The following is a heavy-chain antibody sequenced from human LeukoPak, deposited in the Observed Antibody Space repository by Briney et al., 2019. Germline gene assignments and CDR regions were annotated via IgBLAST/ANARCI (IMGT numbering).Heavy chain of an antibody. CDR3: AASGRNWDFDY. CDR1: GFTFTSSA. J-gene: IGHJ4*02. D-gene: IGHD1-26*01. Sequence: GASVKVSCKASGFTFTSSAMQWVRQARGQRLEWIGWIVVGSGNTNYAQKFQERVTITRDMSTSTAYMELSSLRSGDTAVYYCAASGRNWDFDYWGQGTLVTVSS. CDR2: IVVGSGNT. V-gene: IGHV1-58*02.